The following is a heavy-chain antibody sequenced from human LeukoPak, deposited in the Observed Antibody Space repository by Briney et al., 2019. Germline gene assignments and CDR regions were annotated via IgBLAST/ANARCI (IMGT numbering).Heavy chain of an antibody. J-gene: IGHJ4*02. Sequence: GGSLRLSCAGSGFTFENYAMHWVRQPPGKGLEWVSLISGTGGTIHQADSVKGRFTISRDTSKNSLYLQMSSLRTEDTAFYYCAKGTGSGSFLVDYWGQGTLVTVSS. D-gene: IGHD6-6*01. CDR1: GFTFENYA. V-gene: IGHV3-43*02. CDR3: AKGTGSGSFLVDY. CDR2: ISGTGGTI.